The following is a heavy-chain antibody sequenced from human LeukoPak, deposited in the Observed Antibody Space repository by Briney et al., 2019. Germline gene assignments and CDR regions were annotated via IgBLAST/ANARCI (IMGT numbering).Heavy chain of an antibody. D-gene: IGHD3-3*01. Sequence: SETLSLTCTVSGGSISSSSYYWGWIRQPSGKGLEWIGSIYYSGSTYYNPSLKSRVTISVDTSKNQFSLKLSSVTAADTAVYYCASALYDFWSGAKNWFDPWGQGTLVTVSS. CDR3: ASALYDFWSGAKNWFDP. V-gene: IGHV4-39*01. CDR2: IYYSGST. CDR1: GGSISSSSYY. J-gene: IGHJ5*02.